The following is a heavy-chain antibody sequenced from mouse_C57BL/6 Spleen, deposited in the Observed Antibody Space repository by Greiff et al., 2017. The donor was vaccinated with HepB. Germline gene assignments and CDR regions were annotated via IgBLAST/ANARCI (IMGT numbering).Heavy chain of an antibody. J-gene: IGHJ2*01. CDR3: ARRGLIYYYGSSDFDD. Sequence: QVQLQQPGAELVKPGASVKLSCKASGYTFTSYWMQWVTQRPGQGLEWIGEIDPSDSYTNYNQQFKGKATLTVDTSSSTAYMQRSSLTSEDSAVYYCARRGLIYYYGSSDFDDWGQGTTRTVSS. V-gene: IGHV1-50*01. CDR2: IDPSDSYT. D-gene: IGHD1-1*01. CDR1: GYTFTSYW.